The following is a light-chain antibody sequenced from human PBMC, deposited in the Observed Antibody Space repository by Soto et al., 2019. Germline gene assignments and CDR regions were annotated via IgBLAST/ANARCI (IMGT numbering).Light chain of an antibody. CDR3: SSFTTSSTLGV. J-gene: IGLJ3*02. CDR1: SSDVGGYNY. Sequence: QSALTQPASVSGSPGQSITISCTGTSSDVGGYNYVSWYQQHPGKAPKLIIYEVTNRPSGVSGRFSGSKSGNTASLTISGLQAEDETDYYCSSFTTSSTLGVFGGGTQLTVL. CDR2: EVT. V-gene: IGLV2-14*01.